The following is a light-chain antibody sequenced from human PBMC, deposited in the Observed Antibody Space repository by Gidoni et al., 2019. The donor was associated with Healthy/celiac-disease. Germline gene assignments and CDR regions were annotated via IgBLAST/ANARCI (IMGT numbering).Light chain of an antibody. V-gene: IGKV3-20*01. Sequence: VLTQSPGTLSFSPGERATLTCRASQAISSSYLAWYQQRPGQAPRLLIYGASRRATGIPDRFSGSGSGTDFTLTISRLEPEDFAVYYCHQYDSSPWTFGHGTKVEIK. CDR3: HQYDSSPWT. J-gene: IGKJ1*01. CDR1: QAISSSY. CDR2: GAS.